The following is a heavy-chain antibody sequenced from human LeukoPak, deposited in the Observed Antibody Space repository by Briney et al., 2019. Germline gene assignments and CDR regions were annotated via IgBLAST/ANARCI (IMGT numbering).Heavy chain of an antibody. D-gene: IGHD1-1*01. CDR3: ARVPTSHNYRQEDY. CDR1: GGSFSGDY. V-gene: IGHV4-34*01. Sequence: PSETLSLTCAVYGGSFSGDYWTWIRQPPGKGLEWIGEINHSGSTNYNPSLKSRVTISVDTSKNQYSLKLSSVTAADTAVYYSARVPTSHNYRQEDYWGQGTLVTVSS. CDR2: INHSGST. J-gene: IGHJ4*02.